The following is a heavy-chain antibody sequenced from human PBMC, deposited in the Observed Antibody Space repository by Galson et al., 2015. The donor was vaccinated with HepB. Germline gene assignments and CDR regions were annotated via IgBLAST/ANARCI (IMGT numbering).Heavy chain of an antibody. D-gene: IGHD1-7*01. V-gene: IGHV3-7*03. CDR1: GFAFFRYW. CDR2: IKEDGSEK. J-gene: IGHJ4*02. Sequence: SLRLSCAASGFAFFRYWMTWVRQAPGKGLEWVANIKEDGSEKYYVDSVKGRFTISRDNAKKSLYLQMNGLRPEDTAVYYCASFYGRGNYPFDYWGQGSLVTVSS. CDR3: ASFYGRGNYPFDY.